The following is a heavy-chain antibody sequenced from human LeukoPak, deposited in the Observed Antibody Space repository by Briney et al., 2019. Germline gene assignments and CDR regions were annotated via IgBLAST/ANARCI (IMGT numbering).Heavy chain of an antibody. CDR3: ASSPAGRYTFEY. Sequence: GGSLRLSCAASGFTFSDRYMDWVRQAPGKGLEWVGRSRNKANSYTTEYAAPVKGGFTVSRDDSNNSLYLQMNSLKTEDTAVYYCASSPAGRYTFEYWGQGTLVTVSS. CDR2: SRNKANSYTT. V-gene: IGHV3-72*01. J-gene: IGHJ4*02. D-gene: IGHD1-26*01. CDR1: GFTFSDRY.